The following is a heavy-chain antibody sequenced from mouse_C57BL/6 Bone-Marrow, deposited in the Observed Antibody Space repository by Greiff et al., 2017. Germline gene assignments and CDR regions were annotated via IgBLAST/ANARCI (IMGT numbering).Heavy chain of an antibody. D-gene: IGHD2-3*01. CDR1: GYTFTSYW. CDR2: IHPNSGST. V-gene: IGHV1-64*01. CDR3: VYDGYPWFAY. J-gene: IGHJ3*01. Sequence: VQLQQSGAELVKPGASVKLSCKASGYTFTSYWMNWVKQRTGQGLEWIGMIHPNSGSTYYNEQFKSKATLTVDKSSSTAFMLLSSLSSEDSAVYYCVYDGYPWFAYWGQGTLVTVSA.